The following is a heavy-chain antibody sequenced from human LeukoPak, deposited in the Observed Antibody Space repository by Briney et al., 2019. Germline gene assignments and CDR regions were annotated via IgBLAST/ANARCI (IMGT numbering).Heavy chain of an antibody. J-gene: IGHJ4*02. CDR2: ISDSGGST. CDR3: AKFGGPLMVRRVIFDY. Sequence: GGSLRPSCPAYPLTLSSYGMRSVRQAPGSGLGWDSAISDSGGSTYYADSVECRFTISRENSRSTLYLQMNSLRAEDTAVYYRAKFGGPLMVRRVIFDYWGQGTLVTVSS. V-gene: IGHV3-23*01. CDR1: PLTLSSYG. D-gene: IGHD3-10*01.